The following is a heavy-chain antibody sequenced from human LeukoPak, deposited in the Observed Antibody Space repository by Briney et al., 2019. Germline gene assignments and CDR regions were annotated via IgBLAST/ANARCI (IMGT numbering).Heavy chain of an antibody. Sequence: KFQGRVTMTEDTSTDTAYMELSSLRSEDTAVYYCATPTRDSSGWYDFDYWGQGTLVTVSS. V-gene: IGHV1-24*01. CDR3: ATPTRDSSGWYDFDY. D-gene: IGHD6-19*01. J-gene: IGHJ4*02.